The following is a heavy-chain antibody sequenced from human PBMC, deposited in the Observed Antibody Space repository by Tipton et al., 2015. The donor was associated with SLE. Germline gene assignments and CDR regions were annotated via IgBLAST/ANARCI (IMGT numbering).Heavy chain of an antibody. CDR1: GGSISSYY. Sequence: TLSLTCTVSGGSISSYYWCWIRQPPGKGLEWIGYIHYSGSTNYNPSLKSRVTIPVDTSKNQFSLKLSSVTAADTAVYYCARGRGWDAFDIWGQGTMVTVSS. CDR3: ARGRGWDAFDI. J-gene: IGHJ3*02. D-gene: IGHD3-10*01. CDR2: IHYSGST. V-gene: IGHV4-59*01.